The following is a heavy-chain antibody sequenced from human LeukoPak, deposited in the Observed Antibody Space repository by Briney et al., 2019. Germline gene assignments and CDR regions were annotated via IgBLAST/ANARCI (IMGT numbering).Heavy chain of an antibody. D-gene: IGHD1-26*01. CDR2: IGTAGEI. J-gene: IGHJ4*02. CDR1: GFTFSSYD. Sequence: GGSLRLSCAASGFTFSSYDIHWVRQATGEGLEWVSGIGTAGEIYYPGSVKGRFTISRENAKNSLYLQMNSLRAEDTAVYYCARVLMQWELLGLDYWGQGTLVTVSS. V-gene: IGHV3-13*01. CDR3: ARVLMQWELLGLDY.